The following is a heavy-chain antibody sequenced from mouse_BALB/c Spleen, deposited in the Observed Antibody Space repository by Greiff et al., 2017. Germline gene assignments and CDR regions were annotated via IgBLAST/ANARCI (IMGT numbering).Heavy chain of an antibody. V-gene: IGHV1-7*01. CDR3: ARRGNYYGSSGMDY. CDR1: GYTFTSYW. D-gene: IGHD1-1*01. Sequence: QVQLKESGAELAKPGASVKMSCKASGYTFTSYWMHWVKQRPGQGLEWIGYINPSTGYTEYNQKFKDKATLTADKSSSTAYMQLSSLTSEDSAVYYCARRGNYYGSSGMDYWGQGTSVTVSS. J-gene: IGHJ4*01. CDR2: INPSTGYT.